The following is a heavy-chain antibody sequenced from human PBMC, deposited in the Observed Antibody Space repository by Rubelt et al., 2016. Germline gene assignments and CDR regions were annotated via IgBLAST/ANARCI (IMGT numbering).Heavy chain of an antibody. CDR1: GYTFTSYG. CDR2: ISAYNGNT. V-gene: IGHV1-18*01. D-gene: IGHD4-11*01. J-gene: IGHJ3*02. CDR3: ARGTRRYSMDPRNAFDI. Sequence: QVQLVQSGAEVKKPGASVEVSCKASGYTFTSYGISWVRQAPGQGLEWMGWISAYNGNTNYAQKLQGRVTMTTDTTTSTAYMELRSLRSDDTAVYYCARGTRRYSMDPRNAFDIWGQGTMVTVSS.